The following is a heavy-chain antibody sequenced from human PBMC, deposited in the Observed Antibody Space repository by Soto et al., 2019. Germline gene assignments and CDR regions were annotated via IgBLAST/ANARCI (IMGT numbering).Heavy chain of an antibody. D-gene: IGHD1-26*01. V-gene: IGHV3-30-3*01. Sequence: QVQLVESGGGVVQPGRSLRLSCAASGFTFSSYAMHWVRQAPGKGLEWVAVISYDGSNKYYADSVKGRFTISRDNSKNPLYLQMYSLRAEDTAVYYCAREAIVGATHFDYWGQGTLVTVSS. J-gene: IGHJ4*02. CDR3: AREAIVGATHFDY. CDR1: GFTFSSYA. CDR2: ISYDGSNK.